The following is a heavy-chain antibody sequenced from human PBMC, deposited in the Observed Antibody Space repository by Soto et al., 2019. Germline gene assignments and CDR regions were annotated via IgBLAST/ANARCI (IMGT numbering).Heavy chain of an antibody. J-gene: IGHJ6*01. Sequence: PSETLSLTCAVSGDSVRSSNWWTWVRQSPGKGLEWIGEIYHLGGTNYNPSLKSRVTISVDMAKNQVSLKLSSVTAADTAVYYCATMKKPRGYYYGLNVWGQGTTVTAPQ. CDR1: GDSVRSSNW. CDR3: ATMKKPRGYYYGLNV. V-gene: IGHV4-4*02. CDR2: IYHLGGT.